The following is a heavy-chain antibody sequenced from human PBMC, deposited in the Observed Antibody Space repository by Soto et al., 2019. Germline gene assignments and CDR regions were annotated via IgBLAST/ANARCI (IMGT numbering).Heavy chain of an antibody. D-gene: IGHD6-19*01. Sequence: PSETLSLTCSVSGGSISSRNYYWGWIRQPPGRGLEWIASIYQSGSTYYNPSLKSRVTISVDTSKNQFSLKLSSVTAADTAVYYCARHADSVAGYDYWGQGTLVTVSS. CDR1: GGSISSRNYY. V-gene: IGHV4-39*01. CDR3: ARHADSVAGYDY. CDR2: IYQSGST. J-gene: IGHJ4*02.